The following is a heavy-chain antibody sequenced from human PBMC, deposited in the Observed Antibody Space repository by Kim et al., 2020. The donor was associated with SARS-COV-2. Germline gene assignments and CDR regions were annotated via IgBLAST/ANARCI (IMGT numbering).Heavy chain of an antibody. V-gene: IGHV1-3*01. D-gene: IGHD5-12*01. CDR3: AREWVIVATIVGY. CDR2: INAGNGNT. J-gene: IGHJ4*02. Sequence: ASVKVSCKASGYTFTSYAMHWVRQAPGQRLEWMGWINAGNGNTKYSQKFQGRVTITRDTSASTAYMELSSLRSEDTAVYYCAREWVIVATIVGYWGQGTLGTASS. CDR1: GYTFTSYA.